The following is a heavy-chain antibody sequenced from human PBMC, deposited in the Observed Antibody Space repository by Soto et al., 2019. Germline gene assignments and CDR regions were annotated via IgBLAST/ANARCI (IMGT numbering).Heavy chain of an antibody. CDR3: PKDGGTGKYYDY. CDR2: IAYDGSNK. CDR1: GFTFNIDG. V-gene: IGHV3-30*18. Sequence: QVQLVESGGGVVQPGRSLRLSCAASGFTFNIDGMHWVRQAPGKGLEWVSVIAYDGSNKYYADSVKGRFTISRDNSKNMLYLQMNSLRPEDTAVYYCPKDGGTGKYYDYWGQGTLVTVSS. J-gene: IGHJ4*02. D-gene: IGHD2-8*02.